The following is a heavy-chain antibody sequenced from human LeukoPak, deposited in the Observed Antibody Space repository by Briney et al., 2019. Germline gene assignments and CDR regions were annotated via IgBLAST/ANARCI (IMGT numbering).Heavy chain of an antibody. V-gene: IGHV4-59*01. Sequence: PSETLSLTCTVSGASITDYYWSWIRQSPGKGLEWISYIHHSGNSDYNPSLRSRVTTSLDTSKNQFSLNLISVTAADTAVYYCTRGHWGLQSWSQGTLVTVSS. CDR2: IHHSGNS. D-gene: IGHD7-27*01. CDR1: GASITDYY. CDR3: TRGHWGLQS. J-gene: IGHJ5*02.